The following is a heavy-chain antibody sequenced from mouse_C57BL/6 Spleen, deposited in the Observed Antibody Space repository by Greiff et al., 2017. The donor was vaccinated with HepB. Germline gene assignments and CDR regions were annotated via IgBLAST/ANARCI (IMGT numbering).Heavy chain of an antibody. D-gene: IGHD3-2*02. Sequence: QVQLQQPGAELVMPGASVKLSCKASGYTFTSYWMHWVKQRPGQGLEWIGEIDPSDSYTNYNQKFKGKSTLTVDKSSSTAYMQLSSLTSEDSAVYYCARIRGGDRAMDYWGQGTSVTVSS. V-gene: IGHV1-69*01. J-gene: IGHJ4*01. CDR2: IDPSDSYT. CDR3: ARIRGGDRAMDY. CDR1: GYTFTSYW.